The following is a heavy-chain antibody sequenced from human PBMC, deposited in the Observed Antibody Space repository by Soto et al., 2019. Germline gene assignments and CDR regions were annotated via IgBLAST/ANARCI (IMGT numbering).Heavy chain of an antibody. CDR2: IYYSGST. V-gene: IGHV4-31*03. CDR1: GGSISSGAYY. J-gene: IGHJ4*02. D-gene: IGHD6-13*01. Sequence: SETLSLTCTVSGGSISSGAYYWSWIRQHPGMGLEWIGYIYYSGSTYYNPSLTRRVTISVDTSNNQFSLKLSSVTAADTAVYYCARLESNIWSPDYWVQGTLVTVPS. CDR3: ARLESNIWSPDY.